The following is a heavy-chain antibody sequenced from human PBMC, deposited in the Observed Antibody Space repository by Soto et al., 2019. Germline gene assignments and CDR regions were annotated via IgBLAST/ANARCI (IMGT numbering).Heavy chain of an antibody. Sequence: GGSLRLSCAASGLTFTNAWMNWVRQAPGKGLEWVGRIRTKSDGETTEYAAPVKGRIAISRDDLRKMLFLEMNSLDSDDSAVYYCVSEMPLLGVFDFWGQGTLVTVSS. D-gene: IGHD3-16*01. CDR2: IRTKSDGETT. CDR1: GLTFTNAW. J-gene: IGHJ4*02. V-gene: IGHV3-15*01. CDR3: VSEMPLLGVFDF.